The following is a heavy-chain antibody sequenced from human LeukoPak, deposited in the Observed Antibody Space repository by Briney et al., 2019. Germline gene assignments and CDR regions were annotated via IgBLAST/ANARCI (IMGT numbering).Heavy chain of an antibody. CDR2: ISGYNGNT. J-gene: IGHJ4*02. Sequence: AASVKVSCKASSYTFTRYGISWVRQAPGQGLEWMGWISGYNGNTNYAQKFQGRVSMTADTSTSTAYMELRSLRSDDTAVYYCARSGRGTYYYFDLWGQGTLVTVSS. D-gene: IGHD1-26*01. CDR1: SYTFTRYG. CDR3: ARSGRGTYYYFDL. V-gene: IGHV1-18*01.